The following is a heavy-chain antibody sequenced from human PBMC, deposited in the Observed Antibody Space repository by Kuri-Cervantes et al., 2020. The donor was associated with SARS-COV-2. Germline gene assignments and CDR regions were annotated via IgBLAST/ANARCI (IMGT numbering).Heavy chain of an antibody. V-gene: IGHV3-74*01. Sequence: GGSLRLSCAASGFTFSNYWMHWVRQAPGKGLVWVSRINSDGSSTSYADSVKGRFTISRDNAKNTLYLQMNSLRAEDTAVYYCARGGAYGDYFHYWGQGTLVTVSS. J-gene: IGHJ4*02. CDR2: INSDGSST. CDR3: ARGGAYGDYFHY. D-gene: IGHD4-17*01. CDR1: GFTFSNYW.